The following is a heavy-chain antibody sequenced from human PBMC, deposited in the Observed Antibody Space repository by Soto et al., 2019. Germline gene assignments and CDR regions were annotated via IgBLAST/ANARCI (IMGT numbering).Heavy chain of an antibody. CDR1: GFTFDDYG. D-gene: IGHD3-22*01. J-gene: IGHJ4*02. Sequence: SGGSLRLSCAASGFTFDDYGMSWVRQAPGKGLEWVSGINWNGGSTGYADSVKGRFTISRDNAKNSLYLQMNSLRAEDTALYYCARDKSGPNYYDSSGYYYYWDYWGQGTLVTVSS. CDR2: INWNGGST. CDR3: ARDKSGPNYYDSSGYYYYWDY. V-gene: IGHV3-20*04.